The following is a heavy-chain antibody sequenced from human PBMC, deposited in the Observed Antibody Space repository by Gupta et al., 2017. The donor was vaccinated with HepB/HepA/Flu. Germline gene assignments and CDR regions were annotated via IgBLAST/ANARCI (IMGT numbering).Heavy chain of an antibody. CDR3: ARHDYGGKPGRFGY. D-gene: IGHD4-23*01. V-gene: IGHV4-59*08. CDR1: GDSISSFY. J-gene: IGHJ4*02. Sequence: QVQLQESGPRLVKPSETLSLTCTVSGDSISSFYWSWIRQPPGKGLEWIGYIYYSGSTNYKPSLKSRVTISVDTSKSQFSLKLSSVTAADTAVYYCARHDYGGKPGRFGYWGQGTLVSVSS. CDR2: IYYSGST.